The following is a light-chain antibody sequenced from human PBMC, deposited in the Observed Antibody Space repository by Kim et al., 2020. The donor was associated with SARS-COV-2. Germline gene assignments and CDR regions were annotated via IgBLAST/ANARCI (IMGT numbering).Light chain of an antibody. CDR2: GAS. CDR3: QQYNNWPFT. CDR1: LSVRGD. V-gene: IGKV3-15*01. Sequence: ERVMTQSPAALSVSPGERATLSCRASLSVRGDLAWYQQKPGQAPRLLIYGASTRATGIPARFSGSGSGTEYTLTISSLQSEDFAVYYCQQYNNWPFTFGQGTRLEIK. J-gene: IGKJ5*01.